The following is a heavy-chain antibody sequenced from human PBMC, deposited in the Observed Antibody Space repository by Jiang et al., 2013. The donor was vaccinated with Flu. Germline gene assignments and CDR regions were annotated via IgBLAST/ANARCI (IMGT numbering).Heavy chain of an antibody. J-gene: IGHJ4*02. CDR3: ARHRTAKLGIDY. V-gene: IGHV4-39*01. Sequence: SETLSLTCTVSGGSISSSAYYWGWIRQPPGKGLEWIGSIYYTGSTYYNPSLTSRVTISVDTSKNQFSLKLSSVTAADTAVYYCARHRTAKLGIDYWGQGTLVTVSS. CDR2: IYYTGST. CDR1: GGSISSSAYY. D-gene: IGHD7-27*01.